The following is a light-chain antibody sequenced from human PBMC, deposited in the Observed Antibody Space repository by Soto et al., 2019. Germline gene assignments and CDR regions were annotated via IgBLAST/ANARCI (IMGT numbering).Light chain of an antibody. J-gene: IGLJ1*01. CDR3: SSYTSSSTYV. CDR2: EVN. V-gene: IGLV2-14*01. Sequence: QSALTQPASVSGSPGQSITISCTGASSDVGDYNYVSWYQHHPGKAPKLFIYEVNNRPSGVSDRFSGSKSGNVASLTISWLQAEDEADYYCSSYTSSSTYVFGTGTKVTVL. CDR1: SSDVGDYNY.